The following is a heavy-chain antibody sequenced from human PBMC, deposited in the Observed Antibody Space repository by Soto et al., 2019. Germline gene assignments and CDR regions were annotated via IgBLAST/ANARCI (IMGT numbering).Heavy chain of an antibody. CDR2: IYYSGST. CDR3: ARDVKNYYYSYMDV. J-gene: IGHJ6*03. Sequence: SETLSLTCTVSGGSISSYYWSWIRQPPGKGLEWIGYIYYSGSTNYNPSLKSRVTISVDTSKNQFSLKLSSVTAADTAVYYCARDVKNYYYSYMDVWGQGTTVTVSS. V-gene: IGHV4-59*01. CDR1: GGSISSYY.